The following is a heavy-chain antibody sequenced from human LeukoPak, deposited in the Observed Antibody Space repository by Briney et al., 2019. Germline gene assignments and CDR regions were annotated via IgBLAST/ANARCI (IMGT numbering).Heavy chain of an antibody. Sequence: GGSLRLSCAASGFTFSNYGMHWVRQAPGKGLEWVAAIPYDGGNKYYADSVKGRFTISRDNSKNTLYLQMNSLRAEDTAVYYCAKEGPSLTAVVYHFDYWGQGTLVTVSS. CDR3: AKEGPSLTAVVYHFDY. J-gene: IGHJ4*02. CDR1: GFTFSNYG. CDR2: IPYDGGNK. D-gene: IGHD4-23*01. V-gene: IGHV3-30*18.